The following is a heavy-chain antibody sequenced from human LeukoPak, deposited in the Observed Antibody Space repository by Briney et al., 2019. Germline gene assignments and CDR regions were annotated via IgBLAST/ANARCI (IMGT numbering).Heavy chain of an antibody. J-gene: IGHJ4*02. D-gene: IGHD2-2*01. CDR2: IYTSGST. CDR3: ARHYCSSTSCFQGVYGY. CDR1: GGSISSYY. Sequence: SETLSLTCTVSGGSISSYYWSWIRQPPGKGLEWIGYIYTSGSTNYNPSLKSRVTISVDTSKNQFPLKLSSVTAADTAVYYCARHYCSSTSCFQGVYGYWGQGTLVTVSS. V-gene: IGHV4-4*09.